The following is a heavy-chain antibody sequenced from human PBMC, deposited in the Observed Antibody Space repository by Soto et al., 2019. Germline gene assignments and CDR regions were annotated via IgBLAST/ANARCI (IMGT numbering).Heavy chain of an antibody. V-gene: IGHV3-48*01. J-gene: IGHJ3*02. CDR2: ISSSSSTI. Sequence: GGSLRLSCAASGFTFSSYSLNWVRQAPGRGLEWVSYISSSSSTIYYADSVKGRFTISRDNAKDSLYLQMNSLRAEDTALYYCARDGAYVFDIWGQGTMVTVSS. D-gene: IGHD3-10*01. CDR1: GFTFSSYS. CDR3: ARDGAYVFDI.